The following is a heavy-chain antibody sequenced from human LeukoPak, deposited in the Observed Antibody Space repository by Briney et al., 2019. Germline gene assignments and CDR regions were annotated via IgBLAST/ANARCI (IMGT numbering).Heavy chain of an antibody. CDR1: GYTFTSYY. CDR2: INPNSGGT. CDR3: ARAPTILKAFDI. Sequence: ASVKVSCKASGYTFTSYYMHWVRQAPGQGLEWMGWINPNSGGTNYSQKFQGRVTMTRDTSISTAYMELSRLRSDDTAVYYCARAPTILKAFDIWGQGTMVTVSS. V-gene: IGHV1-2*02. D-gene: IGHD3-9*01. J-gene: IGHJ3*02.